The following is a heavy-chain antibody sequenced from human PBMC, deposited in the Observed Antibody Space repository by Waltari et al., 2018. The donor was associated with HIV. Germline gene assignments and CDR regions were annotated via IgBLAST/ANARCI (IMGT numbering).Heavy chain of an antibody. D-gene: IGHD1-26*01. CDR2: IKQDGSEK. CDR3: ARDFPLEGDNGDYFDT. J-gene: IGHJ4*02. Sequence: EVHLVESGGGLVQPGGSLSLSCAASGFSFSNYWISWVRQAPGKGLEWVANIKQDGSEKYYVGSVKGRFTISRDNAKNSLYLQMNSLSADDTAVYYCARDFPLEGDNGDYFDTWGQGTLVTVSS. V-gene: IGHV3-7*01. CDR1: GFSFSNYW.